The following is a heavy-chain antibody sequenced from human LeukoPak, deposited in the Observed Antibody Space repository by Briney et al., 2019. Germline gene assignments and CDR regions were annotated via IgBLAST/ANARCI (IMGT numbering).Heavy chain of an antibody. CDR1: GYTFTSYY. V-gene: IGHV1-46*01. CDR3: ATAERSYYDFWSGYWGGSDY. CDR2: INPSGGST. J-gene: IGHJ4*02. D-gene: IGHD3-3*01. Sequence: ASVRVSCKASGYTFTSYYMHWVRQAPGQGLEWMGTINPSGGSTSYAQKFQGRVTMTRDTSTSTVYMELSSLRSEDTAVYYCATAERSYYDFWSGYWGGSDYWGQGTLVTVSS.